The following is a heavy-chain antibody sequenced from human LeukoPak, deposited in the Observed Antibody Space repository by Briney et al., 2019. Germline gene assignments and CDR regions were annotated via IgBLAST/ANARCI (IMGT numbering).Heavy chain of an antibody. V-gene: IGHV3-23*01. D-gene: IGHD3-3*01. J-gene: IGHJ4*02. CDR3: AKGYDFWSGYYLVDY. Sequence: GGSLRLSCAASGFTFSSYAMSWVRQAPGKGLEWVSAISGSGGSTYYADSVKGRFTISRDNSKNTLYLQMNSLRAEDTAVYYCAKGYDFWSGYYLVDYWGQGTLVTVSS. CDR2: ISGSGGST. CDR1: GFTFSSYA.